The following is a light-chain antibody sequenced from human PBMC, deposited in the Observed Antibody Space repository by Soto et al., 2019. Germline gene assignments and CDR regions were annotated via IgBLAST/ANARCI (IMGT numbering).Light chain of an antibody. CDR2: SNN. CDR1: SSNIGSNT. V-gene: IGLV1-44*01. CDR3: AAWDDSLNVAV. J-gene: IGLJ7*01. Sequence: QSVLTQPPSASGTPGQRVTISCSGSSSNIGSNTVNWYQQLPGTAPKLLIYSNNQRPSGVPDRFSGSKSGTSASLAIGGLQSEDEADYYCAAWDDSLNVAVFGGGTQLTVL.